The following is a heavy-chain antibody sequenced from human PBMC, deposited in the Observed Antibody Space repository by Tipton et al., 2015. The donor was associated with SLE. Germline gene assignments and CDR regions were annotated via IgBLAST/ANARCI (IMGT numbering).Heavy chain of an antibody. D-gene: IGHD3-16*01. CDR3: ARDHVTRQPSRFGFDS. Sequence: QVQLVQSGAEVKPSQTISLTCVISGDSISGDSATWNWVRQSPSRGLEWLARTYYKSQESQWYHDYAVFVESRIKIVPNPLNNQVSLHLSSVSPEDTAAYYCARDHVTRQPSRFGFDSWGQGTLVTVSS. CDR2: TYYKSQESQWYH. V-gene: IGHV6-1*01. J-gene: IGHJ4*02. CDR1: GDSISGDSAT.